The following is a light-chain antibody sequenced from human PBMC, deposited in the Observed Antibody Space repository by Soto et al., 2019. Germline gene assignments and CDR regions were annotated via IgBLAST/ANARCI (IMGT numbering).Light chain of an antibody. J-gene: IGKJ3*01. V-gene: IGKV1-33*01. CDR3: QQYDNLLIFT. CDR2: DSS. CDR1: QDISNY. Sequence: DIQMTQSPSSLSASVGDRVTITCQAIQDISNYLNWYQQKPGKAPKLLIYDSSNLETGVPSRFSGGGSGTDFTFTISSLQPEDIATYYCQQYDNLLIFTFGPGTKVDMK.